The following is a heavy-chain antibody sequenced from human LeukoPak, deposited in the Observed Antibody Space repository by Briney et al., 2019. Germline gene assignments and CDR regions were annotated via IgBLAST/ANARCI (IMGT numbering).Heavy chain of an antibody. Sequence: GGSLRLSCAASGFTFGDTWMNWVRQVPGQGLEGVANIKQDGSEKFYVASVKGRFTISRDNGKSSLYLQMNSLRAEDTALYYCATSYDMGWLIGYWGQGTLVTVSS. CDR2: IKQDGSEK. CDR1: GFTFGDTW. V-gene: IGHV3-7*03. J-gene: IGHJ4*02. CDR3: ATSYDMGWLIGY. D-gene: IGHD3/OR15-3a*01.